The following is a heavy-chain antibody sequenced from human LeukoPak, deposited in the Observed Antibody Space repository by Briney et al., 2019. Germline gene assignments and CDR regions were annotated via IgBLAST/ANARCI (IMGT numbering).Heavy chain of an antibody. V-gene: IGHV3-21*01. J-gene: IGHJ4*02. Sequence: PGGSLRLSCVASAFTFKTYTLNWVRQTSGKGLEWVSYISTAGNLINYADSVRGRFTISRDNAKNSLYLYMNSLTPEDTAVYYCARTVEGHFDFRGQGTLVTVSS. CDR1: AFTFKTYT. D-gene: IGHD5-24*01. CDR3: ARTVEGHFDF. CDR2: ISTAGNLI.